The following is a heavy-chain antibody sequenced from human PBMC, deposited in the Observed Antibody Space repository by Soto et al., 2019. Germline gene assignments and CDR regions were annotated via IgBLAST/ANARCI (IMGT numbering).Heavy chain of an antibody. CDR3: AKLVSTSSPGIF. CDR2: INGTGGNT. V-gene: IGHV3-23*01. Sequence: PGGSLRLSCAASGFTFSTYAMSWVRQAPGKGLEWVSSINGTGGNTYYSDSVTGRFTISRDNSKNTLYLQMDSLRAEDTALYYCAKLVSTSSPGIFWSQGNMVTV. D-gene: IGHD1-26*01. CDR1: GFTFSTYA. J-gene: IGHJ4*02.